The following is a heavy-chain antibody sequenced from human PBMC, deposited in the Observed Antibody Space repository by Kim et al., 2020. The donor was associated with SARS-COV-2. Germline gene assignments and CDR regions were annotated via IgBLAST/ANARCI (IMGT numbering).Heavy chain of an antibody. CDR3: AGTYSSSWPPDY. J-gene: IGHJ4*02. V-gene: IGHV4-34*01. CDR2: INHSGTT. CDR1: GGSFSDYY. Sequence: SETLSLTCAVYGGSFSDYYWSWIRQPPWKGLEWIGEINHSGTTSYNPSLKSRVTMSVDTSRNQFSLRLSSVTAADTAVYYCAGTYSSSWPPDYWGQGTLVTVSS. D-gene: IGHD6-13*01.